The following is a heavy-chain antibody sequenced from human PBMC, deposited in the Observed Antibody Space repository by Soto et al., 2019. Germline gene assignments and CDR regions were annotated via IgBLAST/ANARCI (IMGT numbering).Heavy chain of an antibody. J-gene: IGHJ4*02. CDR2: ISYNGKNK. CDR1: GFTFGTYG. CDR3: MNYMGKLVVVSASTVET. D-gene: IGHD2-21*01. V-gene: IGHV3-30*18. Sequence: QVQLVESGGGVVLPGRSLRLSCVASGFTFGTYGMHWVRQAPGKGLEWVAVISYNGKNKFYADSVKGRFSISRDNSKNRFQLEITVLAADETEVYYCMNYMGKLVVVSASTVETWGQGALVTVSS.